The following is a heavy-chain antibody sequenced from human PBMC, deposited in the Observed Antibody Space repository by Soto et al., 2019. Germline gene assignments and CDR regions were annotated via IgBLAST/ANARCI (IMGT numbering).Heavy chain of an antibody. CDR1: GFTFSSYS. J-gene: IGHJ3*02. CDR2: ISSSSSTI. Sequence: GSLRLSCAASGFTFSSYSMNWVRQAPGKGLEWVSYISSSSSTIYYADSVKGRFTISRDNAKNSLYLQMNSLRAEDTAVYYCARDLRDAFDIWGQGTMVTVSS. CDR3: ARDLRDAFDI. D-gene: IGHD4-17*01. V-gene: IGHV3-48*01.